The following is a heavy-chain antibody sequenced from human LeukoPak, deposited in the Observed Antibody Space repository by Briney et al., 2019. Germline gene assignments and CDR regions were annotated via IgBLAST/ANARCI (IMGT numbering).Heavy chain of an antibody. J-gene: IGHJ5*02. CDR3: AKDVGLIVATSAPWFDP. CDR2: ISYDGSNK. D-gene: IGHD5-12*01. V-gene: IGHV3-30*18. Sequence: GGSLRLSCAASGFTFSSHGMHWVRQAPGKGLEWVAVISYDGSNKYYADSVKGRFTISRDNSKNTLYLQMNSLRAEDTAVYYCAKDVGLIVATSAPWFDPWGQGTLVTVSS. CDR1: GFTFSSHG.